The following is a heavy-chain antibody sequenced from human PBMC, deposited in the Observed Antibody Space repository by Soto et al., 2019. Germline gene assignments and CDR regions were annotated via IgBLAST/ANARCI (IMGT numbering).Heavy chain of an antibody. CDR1: GFTFSSYG. J-gene: IGHJ4*02. D-gene: IGHD5-12*01. CDR3: ARSPKILYSGLDY. CDR2: IWYDGSNK. V-gene: IGHV3-33*01. Sequence: GGSLRLSCAASGFTFSSYGMHWVRQAPGKGLEWVAVIWYDGSNKYYADSVKGRFTISRDNSKNTLYLQMNSLRAEDTAVYYCARSPKILYSGLDYWGQGTLVTVSS.